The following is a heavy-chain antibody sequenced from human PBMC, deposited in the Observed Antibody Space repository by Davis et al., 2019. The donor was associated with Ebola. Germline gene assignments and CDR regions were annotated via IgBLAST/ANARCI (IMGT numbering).Heavy chain of an antibody. D-gene: IGHD2-2*01. CDR3: ARDYGGQYDY. CDR2: IIPILGIA. Sequence: SVKVSCKASGGTFSSYAISWVRQAPGQGLEWMGGIIPILGIANYAQKFQGRVTMTRDTSISTAYMELSRLRSDDTAVYYCARDYGGQYDYWGQGTLVTVSS. CDR1: GGTFSSYA. J-gene: IGHJ4*02. V-gene: IGHV1-69*10.